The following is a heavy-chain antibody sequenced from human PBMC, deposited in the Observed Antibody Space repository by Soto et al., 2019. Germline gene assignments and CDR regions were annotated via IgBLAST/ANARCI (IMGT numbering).Heavy chain of an antibody. V-gene: IGHV1-24*01. J-gene: IGHJ4*02. CDR3: ATGAYCSGGSCYSLDY. CDR1: GYTLTELS. Sequence: QVQLVQSGAEVKKPGASVKVSCKVSGYTLTELSMHWVRQAPGKGLEWMGGFDPEDGETIYAQKIQGRVTMTEDTSTDTAYMELSSLRSEDTAVYYCATGAYCSGGSCYSLDYWGQGTLVTVSS. CDR2: FDPEDGET. D-gene: IGHD2-15*01.